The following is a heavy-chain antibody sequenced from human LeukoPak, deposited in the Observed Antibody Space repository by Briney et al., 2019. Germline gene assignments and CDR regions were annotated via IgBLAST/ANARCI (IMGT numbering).Heavy chain of an antibody. CDR1: GYTFTGYY. V-gene: IGHV1-2*02. D-gene: IGHD3-10*01. Sequence: ASVKVSCKASGYTFTGYYMHWVRQAPGQGLEWMGWINPNSGGTNYAQKLQGRVTMTRDTSISTAYMELSRLRSDDTAVYYCASSSAYGSGSYYNAYDYWGQGTLVTVSS. CDR3: ASSSAYGSGSYYNAYDY. CDR2: INPNSGGT. J-gene: IGHJ4*02.